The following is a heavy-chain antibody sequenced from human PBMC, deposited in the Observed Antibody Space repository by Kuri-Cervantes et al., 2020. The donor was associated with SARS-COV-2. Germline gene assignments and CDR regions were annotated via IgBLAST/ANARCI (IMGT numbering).Heavy chain of an antibody. CDR3: ASGGSSGYFNY. CDR2: IYTSGST. D-gene: IGHD3-22*01. V-gene: IGHV4-61*02. Sequence: LRLSCTVSGGSISSGSYYWSWIRQPARKGLEWIGRIYTSGSTNYNPSLKSRVTISVDTSKNQFSLKLSSVTAADTAVYYCASGGSSGYFNYWGQGTLVTVSS. CDR1: GGSISSGSYY. J-gene: IGHJ4*02.